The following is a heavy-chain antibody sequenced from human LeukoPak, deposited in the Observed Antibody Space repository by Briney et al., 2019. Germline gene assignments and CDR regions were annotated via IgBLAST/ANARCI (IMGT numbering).Heavy chain of an antibody. V-gene: IGHV1-8*03. D-gene: IGHD4-17*01. CDR2: MNPNSGNT. Sequence: ASVKVSCKASGYTFTSYDINWVRQATGQGLEWMGWMNPNSGNTGYAQKFQGRVTITRNTSISTAYMELSSLRSEDTAVYYCARELTVTTPFDYWGQGTLVTVSS. J-gene: IGHJ4*02. CDR3: ARELTVTTPFDY. CDR1: GYTFTSYD.